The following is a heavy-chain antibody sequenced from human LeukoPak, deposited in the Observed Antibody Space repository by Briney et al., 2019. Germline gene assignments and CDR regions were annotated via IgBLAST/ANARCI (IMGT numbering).Heavy chain of an antibody. V-gene: IGHV4-59*01. CDR3: AGETYYYDSSGYREYFQH. Sequence: SETLSLTCTVSGGSISSYYWSWIRQPPGKGLEWIGYIYYSGSTNYNPSLKSRVTISVDTSKNLFSLKLSSVTAADTAVYYCAGETYYYDSSGYREYFQHWGQGTLVTVSS. D-gene: IGHD3-22*01. CDR1: GGSISSYY. CDR2: IYYSGST. J-gene: IGHJ1*01.